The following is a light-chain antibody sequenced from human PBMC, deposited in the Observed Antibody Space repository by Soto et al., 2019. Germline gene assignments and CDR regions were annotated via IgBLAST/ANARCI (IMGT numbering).Light chain of an antibody. CDR1: QDISNY. V-gene: IGKV1-33*01. CDR3: QQYDYLPLT. Sequence: DIQMTQSPSSLSASVGDRVTITCQASQDISNYLNWYQQKPGKAPKLLIYDASTLETGVPSRFSGGGSGTDFTFTISSLQPEDIATYYCQQYDYLPLTFGGGTKVEIK. CDR2: DAS. J-gene: IGKJ4*01.